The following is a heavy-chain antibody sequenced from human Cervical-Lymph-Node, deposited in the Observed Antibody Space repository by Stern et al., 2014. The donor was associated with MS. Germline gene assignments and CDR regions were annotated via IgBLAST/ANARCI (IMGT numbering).Heavy chain of an antibody. J-gene: IGHJ4*02. CDR3: ASAYSSSHYYFDY. V-gene: IGHV3-33*01. Sequence: DQLVESGGGVVQPGRSLRLSCAASGFSFSRYAMHWVRQAPGTGLEWVALIWYDGSNPYYADSVTGRFTISRDNFKNTLYLQMNSLRAEDTAVYYCASAYSSSHYYFDYWGQGTLVTVSS. D-gene: IGHD6-13*01. CDR2: IWYDGSNP. CDR1: GFSFSRYA.